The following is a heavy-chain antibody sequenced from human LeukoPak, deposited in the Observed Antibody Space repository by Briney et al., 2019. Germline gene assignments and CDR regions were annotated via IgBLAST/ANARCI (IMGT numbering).Heavy chain of an antibody. CDR2: INPSGGST. V-gene: IGHV1-46*01. Sequence: ASVKVSCKASGYTFTDYYIHWVRQAPGRALEWMGIINPSGGSTRYAQKFQGRVSMTRDTSTRTVYMEVSSLRSEDTAVYYCARYEDFGYSPTFALDYWGQGTLVTVSS. CDR3: ARYEDFGYSPTFALDY. D-gene: IGHD5-18*01. J-gene: IGHJ4*02. CDR1: GYTFTDYY.